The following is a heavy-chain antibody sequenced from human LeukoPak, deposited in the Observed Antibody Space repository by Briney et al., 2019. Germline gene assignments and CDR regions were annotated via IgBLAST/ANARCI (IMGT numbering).Heavy chain of an antibody. CDR1: GFTFSNAW. CDR2: IKSKTDGGTT. J-gene: IGHJ4*02. D-gene: IGHD3-16*01. Sequence: GGSLRLSCAASGFTFSNAWMSWVRQAPGKGLEWVGRIKSKTDGGTTDYTAPVKGRSTISRDDSKNTLYLRMNSLKTEDTAVYYCALGGDYFDYWGQGTLVTVSS. V-gene: IGHV3-15*01. CDR3: ALGGDYFDY.